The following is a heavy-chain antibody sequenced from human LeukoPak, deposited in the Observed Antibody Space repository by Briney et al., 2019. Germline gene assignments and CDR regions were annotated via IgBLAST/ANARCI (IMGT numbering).Heavy chain of an antibody. D-gene: IGHD2-2*02. Sequence: ASVKVSCKASGGTFSSYATSWVRQAPGQGLEWMGGIIPIFGTANYAQKFQGRVTITTDESTSTAYMELSSLRSEDTAVYYCARDAGCSSTSCYKWMGAFDIWGQGTMVTVSS. J-gene: IGHJ3*02. V-gene: IGHV1-69*05. CDR2: IIPIFGTA. CDR3: ARDAGCSSTSCYKWMGAFDI. CDR1: GGTFSSYA.